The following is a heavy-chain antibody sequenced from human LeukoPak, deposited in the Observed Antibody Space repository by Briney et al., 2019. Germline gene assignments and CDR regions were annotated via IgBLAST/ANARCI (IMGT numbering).Heavy chain of an antibody. V-gene: IGHV3-30-3*01. J-gene: IGHJ5*02. Sequence: GGSLRLSCAASGFTFSSYAMHWVRQAPGKGLEWVAVISYDGSNKYYADSVKGRFTISRDNSKNTLYLQMNSLRAEDTAVYYCARVPHPDLDYGDYAWHWFDPWGQGTLVTVSS. CDR1: GFTFSSYA. CDR2: ISYDGSNK. CDR3: ARVPHPDLDYGDYAWHWFDP. D-gene: IGHD4-17*01.